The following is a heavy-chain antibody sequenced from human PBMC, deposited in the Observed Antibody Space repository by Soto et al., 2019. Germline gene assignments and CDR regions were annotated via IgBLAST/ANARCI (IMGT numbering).Heavy chain of an antibody. D-gene: IGHD3-16*02. CDR3: TPDLRLGELSLYY. CDR1: GFTFSNAW. Sequence: PGGSLRLSCAASGFTFSNAWMSWVRQAPGKGLEWVGRIKSKTDGGTTDYAAPVKGRFTISRDDSKNTLYLQMNSLKTEDTAVYYCTPDLRLGELSLYYWGQGTLVTVSS. CDR2: IKSKTDGGTT. V-gene: IGHV3-15*01. J-gene: IGHJ4*02.